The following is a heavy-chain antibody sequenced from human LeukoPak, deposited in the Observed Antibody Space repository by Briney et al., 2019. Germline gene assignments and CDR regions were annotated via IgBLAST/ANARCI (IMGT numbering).Heavy chain of an antibody. D-gene: IGHD1-1*01. CDR3: ANRRRASRGYGMDV. Sequence: SVKVSCKASGGTFSSYAISWVRQAPGQGLEWMGGIIPIFGTANYAQKFQGRVTITADESTSTAYMELSSLRSEDTAVYYCANRRRASRGYGMDVWGQGITVTVSS. CDR1: GGTFSSYA. V-gene: IGHV1-69*13. CDR2: IIPIFGTA. J-gene: IGHJ6*02.